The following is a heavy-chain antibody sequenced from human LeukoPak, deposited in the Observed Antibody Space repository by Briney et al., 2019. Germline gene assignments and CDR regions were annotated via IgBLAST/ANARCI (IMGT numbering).Heavy chain of an antibody. J-gene: IGHJ4*02. Sequence: GGSLRLSCAASGFTFSNYWMTWVRQAPGKGLEWVANIKQDESEKYYVDSVKGRFTISRDNAKNSLYLQMNSLRAEDTAVYFCARVGDCTNGVCPYWGQGTLVTVSS. CDR1: GFTFSNYW. CDR3: ARVGDCTNGVCPY. V-gene: IGHV3-7*01. D-gene: IGHD2-8*01. CDR2: IKQDESEK.